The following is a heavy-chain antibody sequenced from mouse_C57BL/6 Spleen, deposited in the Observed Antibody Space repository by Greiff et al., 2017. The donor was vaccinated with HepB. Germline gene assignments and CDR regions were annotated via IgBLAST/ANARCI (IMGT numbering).Heavy chain of an antibody. Sequence: VQLQESGAELVRPGTSVKMSCKASGYTFTNYWIGWAKQRPGHGLEWIGDIYPGGGYTNYNEKFKGKATLTADKSSSTAYMQFSSLTSEDSAIYYCARRTVTRYWYFDVWGTGTTVTVSS. CDR3: ARRTVTRYWYFDV. V-gene: IGHV1-63*01. CDR1: GYTFTNYW. J-gene: IGHJ1*03. CDR2: IYPGGGYT. D-gene: IGHD4-1*01.